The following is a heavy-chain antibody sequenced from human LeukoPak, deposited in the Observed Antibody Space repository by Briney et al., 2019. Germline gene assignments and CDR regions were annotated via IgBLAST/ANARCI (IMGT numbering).Heavy chain of an antibody. CDR2: IWYDGSNK. CDR1: GGSFSGYC. J-gene: IGHJ4*02. D-gene: IGHD3-10*01. Sequence: AGTLRLSCAASGGSFSGYCWRWVRQAPGKGLEWVAVIWYDGSNKYYADSVKGRFTISRDNSKNTLYLQMNSLRAEDTAVYYCARGGGHYGSGSFYWGQGTLVTVSS. CDR3: ARGGGHYGSGSFY. V-gene: IGHV3-33*08.